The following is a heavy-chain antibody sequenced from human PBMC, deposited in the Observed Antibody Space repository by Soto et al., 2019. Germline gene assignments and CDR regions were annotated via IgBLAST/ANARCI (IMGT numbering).Heavy chain of an antibody. CDR1: GGSISSYY. CDR3: ARSYRRYCSGGSCSSYYYYYMDV. V-gene: IGHV4-59*01. CDR2: IYYSGST. J-gene: IGHJ6*03. D-gene: IGHD2-15*01. Sequence: SETLSLTCTVSGGSISSYYWSWIRQPPGKGLEWIGYIYYSGSTNYNPSLKSRVTISVDTSKNQFSLKLSSVTAADTAVYYCARSYRRYCSGGSCSSYYYYYMDVWGKGTTVTV.